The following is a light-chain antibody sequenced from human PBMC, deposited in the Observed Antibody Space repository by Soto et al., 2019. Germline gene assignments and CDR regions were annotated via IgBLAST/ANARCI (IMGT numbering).Light chain of an antibody. J-gene: IGKJ3*01. Sequence: DIQMTQSPSSLSASVGDRVTMTCRASQPISIYLTWYQQTPGKAPKILLYAASRLLSGIPSRFSADGSGTAFTLTISPLQPEDFVTYYCLQSSTTSPYTFGPGTNVDLK. CDR1: QPISIY. CDR2: AAS. CDR3: LQSSTTSPYT. V-gene: IGKV1-39*01.